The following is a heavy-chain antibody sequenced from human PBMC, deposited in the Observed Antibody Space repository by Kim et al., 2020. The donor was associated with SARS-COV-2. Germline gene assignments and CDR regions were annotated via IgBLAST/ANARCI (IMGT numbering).Heavy chain of an antibody. CDR2: INFGGST. Sequence: SETLSLSCSVSDDSISNNRYYWGWIRQPPGQGLEWIGSINFGGSTFYNPSLKSRVTMSLDTPRNQFSLKLSSVTAADRAVYYCTRAIRHSGGPVQVEYWYFDLWGRGTLVTVSS. J-gene: IGHJ2*01. D-gene: IGHD6-25*01. CDR1: DDSISNNRYY. V-gene: IGHV4-39*07. CDR3: TRAIRHSGGPVQVEYWYFDL.